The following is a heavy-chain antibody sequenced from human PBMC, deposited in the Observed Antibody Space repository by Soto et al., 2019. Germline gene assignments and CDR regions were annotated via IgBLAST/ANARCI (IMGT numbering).Heavy chain of an antibody. V-gene: IGHV3-30-3*01. J-gene: IGHJ6*02. D-gene: IGHD4-4*01. Sequence: ESGGGVVHPERSLRLSCSASEFTFSSYAMHWVRQAPGKGLEWVAGISYDGGLKFYGDSVRGRFTISRDSSKTTVFLQMNSLRPEDTAAYYCARVKTDYSNPRGPFFFYGMDVWGQGTTVTVSS. CDR2: ISYDGGLK. CDR3: ARVKTDYSNPRGPFFFYGMDV. CDR1: EFTFSSYA.